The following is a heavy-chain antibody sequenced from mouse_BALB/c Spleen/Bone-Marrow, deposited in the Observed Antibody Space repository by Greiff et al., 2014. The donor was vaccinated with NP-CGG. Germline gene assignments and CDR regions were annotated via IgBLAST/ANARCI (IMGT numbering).Heavy chain of an antibody. CDR2: IDPANGNT. D-gene: IGHD2-2*01. J-gene: IGHJ2*01. CDR1: GFNIKDTY. Sequence: EVQLQQSGAELVKPGASVKLSCTASGFNIKDTYMHWVKQRPEQGLEWIGRIDPANGNTKYDPKFQGKATITADTSSNTAYLQLSSLTSEDTAVYYCARFPYGYGGGDYWGQGTTLTVSS. V-gene: IGHV14-3*02. CDR3: ARFPYGYGGGDY.